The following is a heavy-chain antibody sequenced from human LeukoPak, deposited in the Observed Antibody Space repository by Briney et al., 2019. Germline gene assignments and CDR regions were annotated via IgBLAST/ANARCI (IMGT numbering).Heavy chain of an antibody. CDR2: ISGSGGST. V-gene: IGHV3-23*01. J-gene: IGHJ4*02. D-gene: IGHD6-13*01. CDR3: AKDPQLARVAADYYDY. Sequence: GGSLRLSCAASGFTFSSYAMSWVRQAPGKGLEWVSAISGSGGSTYYADSVKGRFTISRDNSKNTLYLQMNSLRAEDTAVYYCAKDPQLARVAADYYDYWGQGTLVTVSS. CDR1: GFTFSSYA.